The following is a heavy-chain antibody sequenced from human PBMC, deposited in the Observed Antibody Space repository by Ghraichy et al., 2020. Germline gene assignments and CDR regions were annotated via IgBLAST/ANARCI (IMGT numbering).Heavy chain of an antibody. D-gene: IGHD5-24*01. CDR3: SRKRYGTTEDN. Sequence: SETLSLTCTVSGGSISSSSYYWGWIRQPPGKGLEWIGSIYYSGSTYYNPSLKSRVTISVDTSKNQFSLKLSSVTAADAAVYYCSRKRYGTTEDNWGQGSLVTVSS. CDR1: GGSISSSSYY. CDR2: IYYSGST. V-gene: IGHV4-39*01. J-gene: IGHJ4*02.